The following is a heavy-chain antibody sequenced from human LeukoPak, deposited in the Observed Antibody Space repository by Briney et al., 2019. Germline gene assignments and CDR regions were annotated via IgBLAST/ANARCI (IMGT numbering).Heavy chain of an antibody. CDR3: AKDLDYGDLGDWFDP. CDR1: GFTFSSYA. D-gene: IGHD4-17*01. Sequence: GGSLRLSCAASGFTFSSYAMSWVRQAPGKGLEWVSAISGSGGSTYYADSVKGRFTISRDNSKNTLYLQMNSLRAEDTAVYYCAKDLDYGDLGDWFDPWGQGTLVTVPS. V-gene: IGHV3-23*01. J-gene: IGHJ5*02. CDR2: ISGSGGST.